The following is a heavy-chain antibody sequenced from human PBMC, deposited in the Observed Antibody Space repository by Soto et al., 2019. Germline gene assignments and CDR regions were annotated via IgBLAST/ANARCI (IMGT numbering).Heavy chain of an antibody. J-gene: IGHJ5*02. CDR1: GGSISSYY. V-gene: IGHV4-59*01. CDR2: IYYSGSN. D-gene: IGHD6-6*01. Sequence: SETLSLTCTVSGGSISSYYWSWIRQPPGKGLEWIGYIYYSGSNNYNPSLKSRVTISVDTSKNQFSLKLSSVTAADTAVYYCARGGRVYSSSSGNWFDPWGQGTLVTVS. CDR3: ARGGRVYSSSSGNWFDP.